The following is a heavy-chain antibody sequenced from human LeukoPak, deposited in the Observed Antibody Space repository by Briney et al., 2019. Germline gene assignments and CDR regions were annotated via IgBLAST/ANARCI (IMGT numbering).Heavy chain of an antibody. J-gene: IGHJ4*02. V-gene: IGHV1-69*13. CDR3: ASTARWSQVDY. CDR2: IIPIFGTA. CDR1: GGTFSSYA. Sequence: SVKVSCKASGGTFSSYAISWVRQAPGQGLEWMGGIIPIFGTANYAQKFQGRVTITAYESTSTAYMELSRLRSEDTAVYYCASTARWSQVDYWGQGTLVTVSS. D-gene: IGHD2-15*01.